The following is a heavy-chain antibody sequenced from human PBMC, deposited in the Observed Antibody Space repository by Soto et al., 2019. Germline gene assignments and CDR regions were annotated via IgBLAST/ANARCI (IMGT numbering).Heavy chain of an antibody. Sequence: GGSLRLSCAAYGFTFRIYAMNWVRQAPGKGLEWVSSISISGTYLHYADSVEGRFTISRDDAKNSVYLQMNSLRPYDSAVYYWSREVNYHEFWGQGTLVTVSS. D-gene: IGHD2-21*01. V-gene: IGHV3-21*01. CDR1: GFTFRIYA. CDR2: ISISGTYL. CDR3: SREVNYHEF. J-gene: IGHJ4*02.